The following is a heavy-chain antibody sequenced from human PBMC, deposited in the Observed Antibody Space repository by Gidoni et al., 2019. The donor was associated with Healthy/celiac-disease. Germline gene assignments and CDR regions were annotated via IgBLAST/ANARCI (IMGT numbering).Heavy chain of an antibody. Sequence: EVQLLESGGGLVQPGGSLRLSCAASGFTFSSYAMSWVRQAPGKGLEWVSAISGSGGSTYYADSVKGRFTISRDNSKNTLYLQMNSLRAEDTAVYYCAKTSSGWTPYYYYGMDVWGQGTTVTVSS. J-gene: IGHJ6*02. CDR1: GFTFSSYA. D-gene: IGHD6-19*01. CDR3: AKTSSGWTPYYYYGMDV. CDR2: ISGSGGST. V-gene: IGHV3-23*01.